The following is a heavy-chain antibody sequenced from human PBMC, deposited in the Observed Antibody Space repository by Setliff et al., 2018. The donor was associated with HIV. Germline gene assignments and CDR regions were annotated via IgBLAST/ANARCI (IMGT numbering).Heavy chain of an antibody. Sequence: GASVKVSCKASGYTFTTYYIHWVRQAPGQGLEWMGILNPSEGTTSFAQKFQGRVTMTRDTSTITVYMDLSSLRADDTAVYYCVRGYRSAWNSWFDAWGQGTRVTVSS. J-gene: IGHJ5*02. CDR2: LNPSEGTT. CDR3: VRGYRSAWNSWFDA. D-gene: IGHD6-19*01. CDR1: GYTFTTYY. V-gene: IGHV1-46*01.